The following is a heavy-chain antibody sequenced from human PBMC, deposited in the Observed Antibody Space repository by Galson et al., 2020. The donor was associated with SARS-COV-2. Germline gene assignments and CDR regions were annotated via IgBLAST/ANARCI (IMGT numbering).Heavy chain of an antibody. CDR3: ARIDSSGCRGNY. J-gene: IGHJ4*02. D-gene: IGHD6-19*01. CDR1: GFSLTTSGMC. V-gene: IGHV2-70*11. Sequence: SGPTLVKPPQPLTLPCTFSGFSLTTSGMCVNWIRQPPGKALEWLARIDWDGDKYYSTSLKTRLTISKDTSKNQVVLTMTDMDPVDTATYYCARIDSSGCRGNYWGQGTPVTVSS. CDR2: IDWDGDK.